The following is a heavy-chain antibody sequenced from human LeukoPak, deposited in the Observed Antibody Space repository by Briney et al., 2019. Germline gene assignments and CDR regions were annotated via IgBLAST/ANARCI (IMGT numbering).Heavy chain of an antibody. V-gene: IGHV3-23*01. J-gene: IGHJ4*02. Sequence: PGGSLRLSCAASGFTFSSYAMSWVRQAPGKGLEWVSAISGSGGSTYYADSVKGRFTISRDNSKNTLYLQVNSLRAEDTAVYYCAKDRLIHDYGDYVDYWGQGTLVTVSS. CDR2: ISGSGGST. D-gene: IGHD4-17*01. CDR3: AKDRLIHDYGDYVDY. CDR1: GFTFSSYA.